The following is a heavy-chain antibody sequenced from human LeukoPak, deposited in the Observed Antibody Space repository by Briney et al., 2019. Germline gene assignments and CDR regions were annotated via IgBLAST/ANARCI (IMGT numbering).Heavy chain of an antibody. D-gene: IGHD4-17*01. V-gene: IGHV3-74*01. CDR1: GFTFSSHW. J-gene: IGHJ4*02. CDR3: AKDGDYVSRYFDY. CDR2: INTDGSTT. Sequence: SGGSLRLSCAASGFTFSSHWMHWVRQAPGKGLVWVSRINTDGSTTDYADSVKGRFTISRGNAKNTLYLQMNSLRAEDTAVYYCAKDGDYVSRYFDYWGQGTLVTVSS.